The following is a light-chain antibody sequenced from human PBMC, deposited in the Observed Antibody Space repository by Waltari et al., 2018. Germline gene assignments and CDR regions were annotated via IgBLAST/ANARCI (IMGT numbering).Light chain of an antibody. CDR1: QSIGRY. Sequence: EIVLTQSPGTLSLSPGERATLSGRASQSIGRYLIWYQQKPGQAPRLLIYGESSRAAGIPDRVSGSGSWTDFSLTISRLEPEDFAVYYCQNHERLPAVFGQGTKVEIK. CDR3: QNHERLPAV. V-gene: IGKV3-20*01. CDR2: GES. J-gene: IGKJ1*01.